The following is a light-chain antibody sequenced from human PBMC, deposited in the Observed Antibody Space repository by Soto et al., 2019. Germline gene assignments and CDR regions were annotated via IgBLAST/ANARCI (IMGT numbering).Light chain of an antibody. J-gene: IGLJ2*01. V-gene: IGLV2-11*01. CDR2: DVN. CDR1: SSDVGNYKY. Sequence: QSALTQPCSVSGSPGQSVTISCTGTSSDVGNYKYVSWYQQHPGKAPKLMISDVNERPSGVPDRFSGSKSGNTASLTISGLQTEDEADYYCCSYVGSYSLIFGGGTKLTVL. CDR3: CSYVGSYSLI.